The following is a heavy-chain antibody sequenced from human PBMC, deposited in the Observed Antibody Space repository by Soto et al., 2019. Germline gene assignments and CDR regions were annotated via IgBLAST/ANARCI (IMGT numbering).Heavy chain of an antibody. CDR3: VRGGHVQWHFFDY. CDR2: IIPIFGTA. V-gene: IGHV1-69*06. J-gene: IGHJ4*02. Sequence: QVRLVQSGAEVKKPGSSVKVSCKASGGTFSSYAISWVRQAPGQGLEWMGGIIPIFGTANYAQKYQGIVTITADKSTSTADMELSSLRSRDTAVDYCVRGGHVQWHFFDYWGQGPLVTVSS. CDR1: GGTFSSYA. D-gene: IGHD6-19*01.